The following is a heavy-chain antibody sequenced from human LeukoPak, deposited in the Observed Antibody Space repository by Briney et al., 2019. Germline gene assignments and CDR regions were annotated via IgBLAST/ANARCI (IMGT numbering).Heavy chain of an antibody. D-gene: IGHD3-10*01. CDR3: ASQSSGSYFSYYYYMDV. Sequence: SETLSLTCTVSGGSISSYSWSWIRQPPGKGLEWIGYIYYSGSTYYNPSLKSRVTISVDTSKNQFSLKLSSVTAADTAVYYCASQSSGSYFSYYYYMDVWGKGTTVTVSS. J-gene: IGHJ6*03. CDR2: IYYSGST. CDR1: GGSISSYS. V-gene: IGHV4-59*12.